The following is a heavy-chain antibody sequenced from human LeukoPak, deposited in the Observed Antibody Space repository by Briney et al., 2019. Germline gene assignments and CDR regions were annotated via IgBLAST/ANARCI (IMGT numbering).Heavy chain of an antibody. J-gene: IGHJ4*02. V-gene: IGHV3-7*04. CDR3: ARSAFCGADCYYYFDS. CDR2: IKEDGSVK. Sequence: GGSLRLSCAASGFIFSRHWMSWVRQAPGKGLEWVAKIKEDGSVKYYVDSVKGRFTISRDNVKNSLYLQMNSLRAEDTAVYYCARSAFCGADCYYYFDSWGQGTLVTVSS. D-gene: IGHD2-21*02. CDR1: GFIFSRHW.